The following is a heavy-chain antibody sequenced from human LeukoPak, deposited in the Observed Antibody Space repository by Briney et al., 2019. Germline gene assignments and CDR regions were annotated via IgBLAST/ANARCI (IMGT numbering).Heavy chain of an antibody. CDR1: GFTFDDYA. V-gene: IGHV3-9*01. CDR2: ISWNSGSI. Sequence: GRSLRLSCAASGFTFDDYAMHWVRQAPGKGLERVSGISWNSGSIGYADSVKGRFTISRDNAKNSLYLQMNSLRAEDTALYYCAKDMGIAVAGTYDYWGQGTLVTVSS. J-gene: IGHJ4*02. CDR3: AKDMGIAVAGTYDY. D-gene: IGHD6-19*01.